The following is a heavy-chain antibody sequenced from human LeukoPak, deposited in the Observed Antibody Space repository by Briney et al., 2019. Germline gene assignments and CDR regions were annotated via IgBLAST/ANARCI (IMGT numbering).Heavy chain of an antibody. CDR3: AKVSSSWLEY. Sequence: GGSLRLSCAASGFTFSSYSMNWVRQAPGKGLEWVSAISGSGGSTYYADSVKGRFTISRDNSKNTLYLQMNSLRAEDTAVYYCAKVSSSWLEYWGQGTLVTVSS. J-gene: IGHJ4*02. D-gene: IGHD6-13*01. V-gene: IGHV3-23*01. CDR2: ISGSGGST. CDR1: GFTFSSYS.